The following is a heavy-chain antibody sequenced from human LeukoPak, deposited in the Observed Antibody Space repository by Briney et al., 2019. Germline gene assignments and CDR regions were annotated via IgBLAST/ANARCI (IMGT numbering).Heavy chain of an antibody. CDR2: IYYSGST. CDR1: GGSISSYY. Sequence: PSETLSLTCTVSGGSISSYYWSWIRQPPGKGLEWIGYIYYSGSTNYNPSLKSRVTISVDTSKNQFSLKLSSVTAADTAVYYCARGIAAAGTPWFDPWGQGTLVTVSS. D-gene: IGHD6-13*01. J-gene: IGHJ5*02. CDR3: ARGIAAAGTPWFDP. V-gene: IGHV4-59*01.